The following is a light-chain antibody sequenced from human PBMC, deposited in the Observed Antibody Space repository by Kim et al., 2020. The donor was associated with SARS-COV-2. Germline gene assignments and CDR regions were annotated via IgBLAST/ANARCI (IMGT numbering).Light chain of an antibody. CDR2: AES. Sequence: ASIGDRVTITCRASQRVTGYLHWYQQKPGKAPNLLIYAESSLQGGVPSRFSGSGSGTHFSLTISGLQPEDFATYYCQQSYTAPITFCQGTRLEIK. CDR3: QQSYTAPIT. J-gene: IGKJ5*01. V-gene: IGKV1-39*01. CDR1: QRVTGY.